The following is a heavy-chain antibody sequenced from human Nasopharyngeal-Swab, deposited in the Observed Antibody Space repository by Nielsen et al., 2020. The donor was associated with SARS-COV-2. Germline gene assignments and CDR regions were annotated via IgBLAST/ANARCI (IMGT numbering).Heavy chain of an antibody. J-gene: IGHJ4*02. D-gene: IGHD5-18*01. CDR1: GFTFSSYA. CDR2: ISGSGGST. V-gene: IGHV3-23*01. Sequence: ESLKISCAASGFTFSSYAMSWVRQAPGKGLEWVSAISGSGGSTYYADSVKGRFTISRDNSKNTLYLQMNSLRAEDTAVYYCAKLGYGGFDYWGQGTLVTVSS. CDR3: AKLGYGGFDY.